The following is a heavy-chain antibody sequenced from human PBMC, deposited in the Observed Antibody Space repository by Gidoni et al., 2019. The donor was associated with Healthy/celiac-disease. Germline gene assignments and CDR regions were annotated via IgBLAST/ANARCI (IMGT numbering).Heavy chain of an antibody. CDR2: ISSSSSYT. V-gene: IGHV3-11*06. D-gene: IGHD2-21*01. CDR3: ATSLACGGDCYHSGRYGMDV. Sequence: QVQLVESGGGLVKPVASLRLSCAASVFTFSDYYMSWIRQAPGKGLEWVSYISSSSSYTNYADAVKGRFTISRDNAKNSLYLQMNSLRAEDTAVYYCATSLACGGDCYHSGRYGMDVWGQGTTVTVSS. J-gene: IGHJ6*02. CDR1: VFTFSDYY.